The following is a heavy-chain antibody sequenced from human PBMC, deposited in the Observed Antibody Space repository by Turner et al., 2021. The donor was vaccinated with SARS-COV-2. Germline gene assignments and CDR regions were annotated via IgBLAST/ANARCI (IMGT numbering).Heavy chain of an antibody. CDR2: IYYSGST. CDR3: AGEVVVLTTTHYGMDV. Sequence: QLQMQESGPGLVKPSETLSLTCAVSGGSISSSSYYWGWIRQPPGKGLAWIGSIYYSGSTYYNPSLKSRVTISVDTSKNQFSLKLSSVTAADTAVYYCAGEVVVLTTTHYGMDVWGQGTTVTVSS. J-gene: IGHJ6*02. D-gene: IGHD1-26*01. V-gene: IGHV4-39*01. CDR1: GGSISSSSYY.